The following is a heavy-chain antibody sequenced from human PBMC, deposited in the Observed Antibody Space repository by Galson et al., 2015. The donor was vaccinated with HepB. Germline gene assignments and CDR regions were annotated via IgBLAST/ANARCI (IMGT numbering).Heavy chain of an antibody. D-gene: IGHD1-26*01. CDR1: GFTFSSHW. CDR3: AREAIVGGTLTADDAFDI. Sequence: SLRLSCAASGFTFSSHWMSWVRQAPGKGLEWVANLKPGGSQQYYVDSVKGRFSISRDNAKNLVYLQMNSLRAEDTAVYYCAREAIVGGTLTADDAFDIWAQGTMVTVSS. CDR2: LKPGGSQQ. J-gene: IGHJ3*02. V-gene: IGHV3-7*01.